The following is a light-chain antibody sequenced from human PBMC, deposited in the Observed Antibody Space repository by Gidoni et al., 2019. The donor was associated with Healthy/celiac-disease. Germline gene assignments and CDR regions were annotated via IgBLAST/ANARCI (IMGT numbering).Light chain of an antibody. J-gene: IGKJ2*01. CDR3: QQSYSTPYT. CDR1: QSISSY. V-gene: IGKV1-39*01. Sequence: PSSRSASVGDRVTITCRASQSISSYLNWYQQKPGKAPKLLFYAASSLQSGVPSRFSGSGSGTDFTLTISSLQPEDFATYYCQQSYSTPYTFGQGTKVEIK. CDR2: AAS.